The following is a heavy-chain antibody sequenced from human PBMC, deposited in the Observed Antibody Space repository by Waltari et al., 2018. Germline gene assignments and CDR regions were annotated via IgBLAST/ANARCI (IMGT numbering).Heavy chain of an antibody. J-gene: IGHJ6*02. V-gene: IGHV3-48*03. CDR3: ARVGCSSTSCYASEFRYGMDV. Sequence: EVQLVESGGGLVQPGGSLRLSCAASVFTFSSYEMNWVRLTPAYGLEWVSYMSSSGSTIYYADSVKGRFTISRDNAKNSLYLQMNSLRAEDTAVYYCARVGCSSTSCYASEFRYGMDVWGQGTTVTVSS. CDR1: VFTFSSYE. D-gene: IGHD2-2*01. CDR2: MSSSGSTI.